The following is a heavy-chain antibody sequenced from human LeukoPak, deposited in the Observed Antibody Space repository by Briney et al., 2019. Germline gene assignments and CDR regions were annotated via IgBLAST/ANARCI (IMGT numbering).Heavy chain of an antibody. J-gene: IGHJ4*02. CDR3: ARAADSYSSGWYGIDY. V-gene: IGHV4-39*07. Sequence: SETLSLTCTVSGGSISSSSYYWGWIRQPPGKGLEWIGSIYYSGSTYYNPSLNSRVTISVDTSKNQFSLKLTSVTAAVTALYYRARAADSYSSGWYGIDYWGQGILVTVSS. CDR1: GGSISSSSYY. CDR2: IYYSGST. D-gene: IGHD6-19*01.